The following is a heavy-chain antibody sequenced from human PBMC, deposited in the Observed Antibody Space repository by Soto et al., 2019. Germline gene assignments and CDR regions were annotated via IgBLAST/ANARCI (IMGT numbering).Heavy chain of an antibody. CDR2: IYSGGST. D-gene: IGHD3-3*01. J-gene: IGHJ6*02. V-gene: IGHV3-53*01. Sequence: GGSLRLSCAASGFTVSSNYMSWVRQAPGKGLEWVSVIYSGGSTYYADSVKGRFTISRDNSKNTLYLQMNSLRAEDTAVYYCARAGYYDFRSGSSHYYYGIDVWGQGTTVTVSS. CDR3: ARAGYYDFRSGSSHYYYGIDV. CDR1: GFTVSSNY.